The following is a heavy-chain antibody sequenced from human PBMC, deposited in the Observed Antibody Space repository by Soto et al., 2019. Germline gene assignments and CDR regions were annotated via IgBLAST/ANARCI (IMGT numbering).Heavy chain of an antibody. J-gene: IGHJ3*01. D-gene: IGHD3-10*01. CDR3: ARQRAWYGEWAFDV. CDR2: INHSGST. V-gene: IGHV4-39*01. CDR1: GGSISSSTYY. Sequence: SETLSLTCTVSGGSISSSTYYWGWIRQPPGKGLEWIGSINHSGSTFYNPSLKSRATMSVDTSMNQFSLNLRSVTAADTAVYNCARQRAWYGEWAFDVWGQGTLVTVSS.